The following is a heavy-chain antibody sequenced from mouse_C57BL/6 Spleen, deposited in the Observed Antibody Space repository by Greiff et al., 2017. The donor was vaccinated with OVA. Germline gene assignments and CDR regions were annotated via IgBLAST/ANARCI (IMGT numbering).Heavy chain of an antibody. Sequence: QVTLKESGPGILQSSQTLSLTCSFSGFSLRTSGMGVSWIRQPSGKGLEWLAHIYWDDDKRYNPSLKRRLTISKDTSRNQVFLKITSVDTADTATYYCARDILSWYFDVWGTGTTVTVSS. CDR2: IYWDDDK. CDR1: GFSLRTSGMG. CDR3: ARDILSWYFDV. D-gene: IGHD1-1*02. J-gene: IGHJ1*03. V-gene: IGHV8-12*01.